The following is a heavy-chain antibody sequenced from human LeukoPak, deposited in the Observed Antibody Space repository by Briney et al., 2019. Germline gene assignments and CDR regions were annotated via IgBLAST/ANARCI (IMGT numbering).Heavy chain of an antibody. J-gene: IGHJ4*02. CDR3: VRDDYYYDSVGYYYLDY. CDR1: GYIFISYG. Sequence: ASVKVSCKSSGYIFISYGINWVRHPPAPGLEWMGCINTNNGDTNFTQKFQDRVTLTTDTSTNTAYMELRGLRSDDTAVYYCVRDDYYYDSVGYYYLDYWGQGTLVTVSS. V-gene: IGHV1-18*04. CDR2: INTNNGDT. D-gene: IGHD3-22*01.